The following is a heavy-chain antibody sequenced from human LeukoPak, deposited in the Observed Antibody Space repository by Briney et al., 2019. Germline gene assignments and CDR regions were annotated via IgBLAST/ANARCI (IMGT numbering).Heavy chain of an antibody. J-gene: IGHJ4*02. CDR1: GFTFSSYG. V-gene: IGHV3-33*01. D-gene: IGHD3-10*01. CDR2: IWYDGSNK. Sequence: SGRSLRLSCAASGFTFSSYGMHWVRQAPGKGLEWVAVIWYDGSNKYYADSVKGRFTISRDNSKNTLYLQMSSLRAEDTAVYYCASRILRGSDYWGQGTLVTVSS. CDR3: ASRILRGSDY.